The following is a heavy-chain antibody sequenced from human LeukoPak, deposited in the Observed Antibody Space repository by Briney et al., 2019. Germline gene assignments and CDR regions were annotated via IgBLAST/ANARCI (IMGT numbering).Heavy chain of an antibody. J-gene: IGHJ5*02. Sequence: ASVKVSCTASGYTFSGYYMHWGRQAPGQGLEWMGWINPNSGGTNYAQNFQGRVTMTRDTSISTAYMELSRLKSDDTAVYYCARDYGGNNWFDPWGQGTLVTVSS. V-gene: IGHV1-2*02. D-gene: IGHD4-23*01. CDR3: ARDYGGNNWFDP. CDR1: GYTFSGYY. CDR2: INPNSGGT.